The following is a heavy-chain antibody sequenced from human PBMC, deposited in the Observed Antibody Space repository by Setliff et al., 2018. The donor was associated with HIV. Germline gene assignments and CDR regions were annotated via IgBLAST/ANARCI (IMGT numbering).Heavy chain of an antibody. Sequence: PSETLSLTCAVSGYSISTNEWWGWIRRPPGKGLAWIGYISNSGKIYYDPSLNSRVTLSADTSKNQLSLKLTSVTAEDTGVYYCARTAPHSAAQDAFDIWGQGTVVTVSS. J-gene: IGHJ3*02. CDR2: ISNSGKI. V-gene: IGHV4-28*05. CDR3: ARTAPHSAAQDAFDI. CDR1: GYSISTNEW. D-gene: IGHD4-4*01.